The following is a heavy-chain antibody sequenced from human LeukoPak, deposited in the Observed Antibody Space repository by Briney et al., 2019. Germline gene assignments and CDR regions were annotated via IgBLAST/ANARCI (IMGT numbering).Heavy chain of an antibody. CDR1: AYTFTSYD. J-gene: IGHJ4*02. CDR2: MNPNSGNT. Sequence: ASVKVSCKASAYTFTSYDINWVRQATGQGLEWMGWMNPNSGNTGYAQKFQGRVTMTRNTSISTAYMELSSLRSEDTAVYYCARGQTEWGSAFDYWGQGTLVTVSS. V-gene: IGHV1-8*01. CDR3: ARGQTEWGSAFDY. D-gene: IGHD1-26*01.